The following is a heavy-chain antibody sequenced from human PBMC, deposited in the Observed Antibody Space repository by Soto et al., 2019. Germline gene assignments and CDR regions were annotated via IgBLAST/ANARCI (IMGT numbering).Heavy chain of an antibody. D-gene: IGHD2-15*01. CDR1: GGSISSYY. Sequence: SEPLSLTCTVSGGSISSYYWSWIRQPPGKGLEWIGYIYYSGSTNYNPSLKSRVTISVDTSKNQFSLKLSSVTAADTAVYYCGSYCSGGSCYSGFDYWGQGTLVTVSS. J-gene: IGHJ4*02. CDR2: IYYSGST. CDR3: GSYCSGGSCYSGFDY. V-gene: IGHV4-59*01.